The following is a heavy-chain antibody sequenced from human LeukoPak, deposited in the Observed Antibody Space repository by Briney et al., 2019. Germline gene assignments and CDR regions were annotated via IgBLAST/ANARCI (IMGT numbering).Heavy chain of an antibody. CDR3: ARDTGYCSGGSCYSLSY. CDR2: IIPIFGTA. J-gene: IGHJ4*02. V-gene: IGHV1-69*13. CDR1: GYTFTSNY. Sequence: SVKVSCKASGYTFTSNYIHWVRQAPGQGLEWMGGIIPIFGTANYAQKFQGRVTITADESTSTAYMELSSLRSEDTAVYYCARDTGYCSGGSCYSLSYWGQGTLVTVSS. D-gene: IGHD2-15*01.